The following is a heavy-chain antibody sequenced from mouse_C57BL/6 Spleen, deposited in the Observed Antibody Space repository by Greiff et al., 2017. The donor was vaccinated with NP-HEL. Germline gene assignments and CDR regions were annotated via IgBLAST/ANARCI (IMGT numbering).Heavy chain of an antibody. V-gene: IGHV5-4*01. Sequence: EVMLVESGGGLVKPGGSLKLSCAASGFTFSSYAMSWVRQTPEKRLEWVATISDGGSYTYYPDNVKGRFTISRDNAKNNLYLQMSHLKSEDTAMYYCARDGGRSWYFDVWGTGTTVTVSS. CDR1: GFTFSSYA. CDR3: ARDGGRSWYFDV. CDR2: ISDGGSYT. D-gene: IGHD3-3*01. J-gene: IGHJ1*03.